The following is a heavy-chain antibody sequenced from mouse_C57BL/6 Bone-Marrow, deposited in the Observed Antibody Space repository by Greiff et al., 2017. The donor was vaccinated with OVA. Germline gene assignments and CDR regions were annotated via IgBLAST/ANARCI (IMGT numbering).Heavy chain of an antibody. D-gene: IGHD1-1*01. J-gene: IGHJ1*03. Sequence: VQLQQPGAELVKPGASVKLSCKASGYTFTSYWMQWVKQRPGQGLEWIGELDPSDSYTNYNQKFKGTATLTVDTSSSTAYMQLSSLTSEDSAVYYCARKDYGSSHWYFDVWGTGTTVTVSS. CDR2: LDPSDSYT. V-gene: IGHV1-50*01. CDR1: GYTFTSYW. CDR3: ARKDYGSSHWYFDV.